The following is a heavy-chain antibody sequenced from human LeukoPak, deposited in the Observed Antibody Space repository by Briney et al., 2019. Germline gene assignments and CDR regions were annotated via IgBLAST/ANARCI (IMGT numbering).Heavy chain of an antibody. J-gene: IGHJ6*04. CDR1: GGTFSSYA. CDR3: ARDHDYGEDYYYGMDV. CDR2: IIPIFGTA. Sequence: ASVKVSCKASGGTFSSYAISWVRQAPGQGLEWMGGIIPIFGTANYAQKFQGRVTITADKSTSTAYTELSSLRSEDTAVYYCARDHDYGEDYYYGMDVWGKGTTVTVSS. D-gene: IGHD4-17*01. V-gene: IGHV1-69*06.